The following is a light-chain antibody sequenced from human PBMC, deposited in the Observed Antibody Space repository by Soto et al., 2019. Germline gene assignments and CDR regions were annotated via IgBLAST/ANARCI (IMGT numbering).Light chain of an antibody. J-gene: IGKJ1*01. CDR3: LQDNNAPRT. CDR2: AAS. V-gene: IGKV1-6*01. Sequence: AIQMTQSPSSLSASVGDRVTITCRASQAIKNELGWYQQKPGKAPKFLIYAASSLQSGVPSRFSGTGSGTDFTLTISSLQPEDFATYYCLQDNNAPRTFGQGTMVEIK. CDR1: QAIKNE.